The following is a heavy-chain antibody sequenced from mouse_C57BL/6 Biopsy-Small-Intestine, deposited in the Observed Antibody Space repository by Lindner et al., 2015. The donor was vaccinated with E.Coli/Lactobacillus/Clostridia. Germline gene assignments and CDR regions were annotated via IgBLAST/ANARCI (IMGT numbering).Heavy chain of an antibody. Sequence: VQLQESGAELVKPGASVKMSCKASGYTFTTYPIEWMKQNHGKSLEWIGNFHPYDDDTKYNEKFKGKATLTVEKSSSTVYLELSRLTSDDSAIYYCSRGRGSSFYYFDFWGQGTTLTVSS. V-gene: IGHV1-47*01. CDR1: GYTFTTYP. CDR2: FHPYDDDT. CDR3: SRGRGSSFYYFDF. J-gene: IGHJ2*01. D-gene: IGHD1-1*01.